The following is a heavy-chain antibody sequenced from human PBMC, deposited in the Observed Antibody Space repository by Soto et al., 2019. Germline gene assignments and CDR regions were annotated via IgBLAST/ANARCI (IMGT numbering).Heavy chain of an antibody. CDR3: ARLVRPIFGVGQPDYYYYGMDV. CDR1: GYTFTSYY. Sequence: QVQLVQSGAEVKKPGASVKVSCKASGYTFTSYYMYWVRQAPGQGLEWMGIINPSGGSTSYAQKFQGRVTMTRETSTSTVYMELSSLRSEDTAVYYCARLVRPIFGVGQPDYYYYGMDVWGQGTTVTVSS. CDR2: INPSGGST. V-gene: IGHV1-46*01. D-gene: IGHD3-3*01. J-gene: IGHJ6*02.